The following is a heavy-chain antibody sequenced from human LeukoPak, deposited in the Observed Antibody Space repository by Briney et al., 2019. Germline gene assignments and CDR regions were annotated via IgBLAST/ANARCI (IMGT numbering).Heavy chain of an antibody. Sequence: ETLSLTCTVSGGSISSSSYYWGWIRQPPGKGLEWVSAISSNGNNMYYADSARGRFSISRDIAKNSLYLQMNSLKVEDTGVYYCARDISGADDAFDIWGQGTMVIVSS. J-gene: IGHJ3*02. CDR2: ISSNGNNM. D-gene: IGHD1-26*01. CDR1: GGSISSSS. CDR3: ARDISGADDAFDI. V-gene: IGHV3-21*01.